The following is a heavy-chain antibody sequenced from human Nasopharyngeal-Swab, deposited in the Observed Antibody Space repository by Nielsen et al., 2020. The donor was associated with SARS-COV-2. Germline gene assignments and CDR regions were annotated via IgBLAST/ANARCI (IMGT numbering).Heavy chain of an antibody. D-gene: IGHD3-10*01. CDR3: AHSGGGWFGESSDY. CDR2: IYWDDEK. Sequence: SVPPLAKQTHTLTLTCTFTRFSISTSGVGVGWISQPPGKALEWLELIYWDDEKHYSPTLKSRLTITKDTYKNQVVLTMTNMDPVDTATYYCAHSGGGWFGESSDYWGQGTLVTVSS. V-gene: IGHV2-5*02. CDR1: RFSISTSGVG. J-gene: IGHJ4*02.